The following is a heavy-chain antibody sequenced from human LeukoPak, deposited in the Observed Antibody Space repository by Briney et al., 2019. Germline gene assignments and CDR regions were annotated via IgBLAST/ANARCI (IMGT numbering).Heavy chain of an antibody. CDR1: GYTFTSYG. J-gene: IGHJ4*02. CDR2: ISAYNGNT. Sequence: GASVKVSRKASGYTFTSYGISWVRQAPGQGLEWMGWISAYNGNTNYAQKLQGRVTMTTDTSISTAYMELSRLRSDDTAVYYCARVKGGYSSGWYGYYFDYWGQGTLVTVSS. V-gene: IGHV1-18*01. D-gene: IGHD6-19*01. CDR3: ARVKGGYSSGWYGYYFDY.